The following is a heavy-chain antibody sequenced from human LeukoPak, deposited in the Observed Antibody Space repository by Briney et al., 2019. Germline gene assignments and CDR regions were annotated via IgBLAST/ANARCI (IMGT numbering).Heavy chain of an antibody. V-gene: IGHV4-59*01. J-gene: IGHJ4*02. CDR3: ARVRYSYGSDYFDY. CDR2: IYYSGST. D-gene: IGHD5-18*01. CDR1: GGSISSYY. Sequence: SETLSLTCTVSGGSISSYYWSWIRQPPGKGLEWIGYIYYSGSTNYNPSLKSRVTISVHTSKNQFSLKLSSVTAADTAVYYCARVRYSYGSDYFDYWGQGTLVTVSS.